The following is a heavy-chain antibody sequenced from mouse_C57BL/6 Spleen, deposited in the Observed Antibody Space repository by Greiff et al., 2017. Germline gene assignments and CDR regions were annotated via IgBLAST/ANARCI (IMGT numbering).Heavy chain of an antibody. D-gene: IGHD1-1*01. V-gene: IGHV5-6*01. CDR1: GFTFSSYG. CDR2: ISSGGSYT. CDR3: ARHPRSLHYYGSSYDWYFDV. Sequence: EVMLVESGGDLVKPGGSLKLSCAASGFTFSSYGMSWVRQTPDKRLEWVATISSGGSYTYYPDSVKGRFTISRDNAKNTLYLQMSSLKSEDTAMYYCARHPRSLHYYGSSYDWYFDVWGTGTTVTVSS. J-gene: IGHJ1*03.